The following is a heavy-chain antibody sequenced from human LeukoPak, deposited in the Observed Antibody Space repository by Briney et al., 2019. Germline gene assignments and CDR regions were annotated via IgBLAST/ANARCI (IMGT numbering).Heavy chain of an antibody. D-gene: IGHD2-15*01. V-gene: IGHV3-30*02. Sequence: PGGTLRLSCAASGFTFSSYGMHWVRQAPGKGLEWVAFIRYDGSNKYYADSVKGRFTISRDNSKNTLYLQMNSLRAEDTAVYYCAKDLGVVVAATSYFDHWGQGTLVTVSS. J-gene: IGHJ4*02. CDR2: IRYDGSNK. CDR3: AKDLGVVVAATSYFDH. CDR1: GFTFSSYG.